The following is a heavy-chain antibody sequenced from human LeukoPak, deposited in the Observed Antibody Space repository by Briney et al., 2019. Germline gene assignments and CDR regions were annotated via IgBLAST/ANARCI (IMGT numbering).Heavy chain of an antibody. J-gene: IGHJ6*03. V-gene: IGHV1-2*02. CDR3: ARDKYSSSSYYYMDV. CDR2: INPNSGGT. Sequence: ASVTVSCMASVYTFTDYYMHWVRQAPGQGGGGMGWINPNSGGTNYAQKFQGSVTITRDTSISTAYIELSRLRSDDTAVYYCARDKYSSSSYYYMDVWGKGTTVTVSS. CDR1: VYTFTDYY. D-gene: IGHD6-6*01.